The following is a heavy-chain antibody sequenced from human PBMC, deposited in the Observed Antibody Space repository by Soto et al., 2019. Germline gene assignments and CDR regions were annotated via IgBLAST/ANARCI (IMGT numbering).Heavy chain of an antibody. CDR3: ARGRDRIAAAAETWFDP. V-gene: IGHV4-31*03. Sequence: QVQLQESGPGLVKPSQTLSLTCTVSGGSISSGGYYWSWIRQHPGKGLEWIGYIYYSGSTYYNPSLKSRVTISVDTSKNQCSLKLSSVTAADTAVYYCARGRDRIAAAAETWFDPWGQRTLVPVSS. D-gene: IGHD6-13*01. CDR2: IYYSGST. CDR1: GGSISSGGYY. J-gene: IGHJ5*02.